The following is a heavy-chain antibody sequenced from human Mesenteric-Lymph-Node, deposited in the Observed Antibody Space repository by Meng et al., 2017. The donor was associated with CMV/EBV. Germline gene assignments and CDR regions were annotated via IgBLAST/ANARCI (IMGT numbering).Heavy chain of an antibody. D-gene: IGHD2-2*01. CDR3: ARLYCSSTSCYEDY. CDR2: IYSGGSRT. J-gene: IGHJ4*02. Sequence: GESLKISCAASGLTFSSYDMSWVRQAPGKGLEWVSVIYSGGSRTYNADSVKGRFTISRDNSKNTLFLQMNSLRAEDTAVYYCARLYCSSTSCYEDYWGQGTLVTVSS. CDR1: GLTFSSYD. V-gene: IGHV3-23*03.